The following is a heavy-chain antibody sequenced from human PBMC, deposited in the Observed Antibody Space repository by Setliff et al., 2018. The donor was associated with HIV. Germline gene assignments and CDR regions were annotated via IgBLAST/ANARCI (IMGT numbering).Heavy chain of an antibody. V-gene: IGHV4-59*11. CDR2: IYDSGVT. Sequence: SETLSLTCSVSGATISRHFWSWIRQSPGKGLEWIGTIYDSGVTKYNPSLQTRVRVSVDTSKSHLSLSLTSVTPADTAAYYCTRRQWGTSGYYEFFQQWGQGSLVTVSS. J-gene: IGHJ1*01. D-gene: IGHD3-3*01. CDR1: GATISRHF. CDR3: TRRQWGTSGYYEFFQQ.